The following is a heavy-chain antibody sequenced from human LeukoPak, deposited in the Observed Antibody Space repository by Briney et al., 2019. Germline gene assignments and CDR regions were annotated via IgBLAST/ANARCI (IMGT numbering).Heavy chain of an antibody. J-gene: IGHJ6*03. V-gene: IGHV3-53*01. CDR1: GFTVSSNY. CDR3: ARVVAARPRYYDYYYMDV. D-gene: IGHD6-6*01. CDR2: IYSGGST. Sequence: GGSLRLSCAASGFTVSSNYMSWVSQAPGKGLEWVSGIYSGGSTYYADSAKGRFTIARDNSKTTLYLQMSRLRAEDTAVYYCARVVAARPRYYDYYYMDVWGKGTTVTVSS.